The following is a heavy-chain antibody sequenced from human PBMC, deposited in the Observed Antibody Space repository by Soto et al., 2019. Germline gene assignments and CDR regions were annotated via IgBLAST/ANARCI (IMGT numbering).Heavy chain of an antibody. CDR3: AKEGTLSGYCSSTSCYFSDY. V-gene: IGHV3-23*01. Sequence: GGSLRLSCAASGFTFSSYAMSWVRQAPGKGLEWVSAISGSGGSTYYADSVKGRFTISRDNSKNTLYLQMNSLRAEDTAVYYCAKEGTLSGYCSSTSCYFSDYWGQGTLVTVSS. J-gene: IGHJ4*02. D-gene: IGHD2-2*01. CDR2: ISGSGGST. CDR1: GFTFSSYA.